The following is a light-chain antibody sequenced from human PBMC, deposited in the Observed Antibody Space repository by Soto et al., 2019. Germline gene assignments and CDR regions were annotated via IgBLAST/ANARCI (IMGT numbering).Light chain of an antibody. CDR3: QQSYSIPLT. CDR1: QDISNY. CDR2: AAS. J-gene: IGKJ4*01. Sequence: DIQMTQSPSSLSASVGDRVTITCQASQDISNYLNWYQQKPGKAPKLLIYAASSLQSGVPSRFSGSGSGTDFTLTISSLQPEDFATYYCQQSYSIPLTFGGGTKVDIK. V-gene: IGKV1-39*01.